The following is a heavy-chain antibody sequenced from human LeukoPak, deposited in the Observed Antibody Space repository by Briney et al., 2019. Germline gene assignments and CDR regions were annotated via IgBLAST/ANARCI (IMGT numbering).Heavy chain of an antibody. D-gene: IGHD5-12*01. CDR1: GYTFTGYY. Sequence: ASVKVSCKASGYTFTGYYMHWVRQAPGQGLEWMGWINPNSGGTNYAQKFQGRVTMTRDTSISTAYMELSRLRSDDTAVYYCARDLGRWLQLLGAFDIWGQGTMVTVS. CDR2: INPNSGGT. J-gene: IGHJ3*02. CDR3: ARDLGRWLQLLGAFDI. V-gene: IGHV1-2*02.